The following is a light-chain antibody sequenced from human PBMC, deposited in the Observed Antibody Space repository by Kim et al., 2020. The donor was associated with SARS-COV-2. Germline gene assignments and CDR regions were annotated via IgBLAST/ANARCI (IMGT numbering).Light chain of an antibody. J-gene: IGKJ4*01. CDR2: DAS. CDR1: QSVSSF. V-gene: IGKV3-11*01. Sequence: PGERATLSCRASQSVSSFLAWYQQKPGQAPRLLIYDASNRATGIPARFSGSGSGTDFTLTISSLEPEDFAIYYCQQRSSWLTFGGGTKVDIK. CDR3: QQRSSWLT.